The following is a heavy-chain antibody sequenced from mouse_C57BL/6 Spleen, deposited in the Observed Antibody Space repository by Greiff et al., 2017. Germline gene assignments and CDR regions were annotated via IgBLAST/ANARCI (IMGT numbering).Heavy chain of an antibody. J-gene: IGHJ2*01. V-gene: IGHV1-18*01. D-gene: IGHD4-1*01. CDR1: GYTFTDYN. CDR3: ARAGLGRDYFDY. Sequence: EVKLVESGPELVKPGASVKIPCKASGYTFTDYNMDWVKQSHGKSLEWIGDINPNNGGTIYNQKFKGKATLTVDKSSSTAYMELRSLTSEDTAVYYCARAGLGRDYFDYWGQGTTLTVSS. CDR2: INPNNGGT.